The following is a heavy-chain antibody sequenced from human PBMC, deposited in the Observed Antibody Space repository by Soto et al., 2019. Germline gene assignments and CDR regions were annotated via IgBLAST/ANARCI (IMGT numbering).Heavy chain of an antibody. CDR2: VSASGDFT. V-gene: IGHV3-23*01. Sequence: PGGSLRLSCAASGFTFFGYAMTWVRQAPGKGLEWVSGVSASGDFTYYADSVKGRFTISRDNYKNTLNLQMNSLRAEDTALYYCAKSLTGYQRPDYFDFWGQGTLVTVSS. D-gene: IGHD3-9*01. CDR3: AKSLTGYQRPDYFDF. J-gene: IGHJ4*02. CDR1: GFTFFGYA.